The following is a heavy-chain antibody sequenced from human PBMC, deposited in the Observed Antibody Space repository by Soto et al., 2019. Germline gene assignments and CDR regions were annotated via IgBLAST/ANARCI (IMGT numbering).Heavy chain of an antibody. CDR2: ISSSSSYI. V-gene: IGHV3-21*01. CDR3: ARDRSSGWYGMLGYYYGMDV. J-gene: IGHJ6*02. D-gene: IGHD6-19*01. CDR1: GFTFSSYS. Sequence: GGSLRLSCAASGFTFSSYSMNWVRQAPGKGLEWVSSISSSSSYIYYADSVKGRFTISRDNAKNSLYLQMNSLRAEDTAVYYRARDRSSGWYGMLGYYYGMDVWGQGTTVTVSS.